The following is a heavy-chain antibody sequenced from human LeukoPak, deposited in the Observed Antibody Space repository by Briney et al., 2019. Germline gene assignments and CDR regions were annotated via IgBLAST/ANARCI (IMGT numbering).Heavy chain of an antibody. CDR3: AASITMFDY. V-gene: IGHV3-7*02. CDR2: IKEDGSVK. CDR1: GFTFSRYW. Sequence: GGSLRLSCAASGFTFSRYWMGWVRQAPGKGLEWVANIKEDGSVKYYVESVKGRFTISRDNAKNSLYLQMNSLRAEDTAVYYCAASITMFDYWGQGTPVTVSS. J-gene: IGHJ4*02. D-gene: IGHD3-10*01.